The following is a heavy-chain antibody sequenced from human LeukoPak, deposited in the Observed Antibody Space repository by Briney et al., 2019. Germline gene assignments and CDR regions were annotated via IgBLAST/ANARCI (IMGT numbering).Heavy chain of an antibody. D-gene: IGHD5-24*01. Sequence: PGGSLRLSCAASGFTFTTYGMSWVRQAPGKGLEWVSYISSTSKTIYYPDSVKGRFTISRDNAKNSLYLQMNSLRAEDTAVYYCARGCQRWLQELDYWGQGTLVTVSS. J-gene: IGHJ4*02. CDR1: GFTFTTYG. CDR2: ISSTSKTI. V-gene: IGHV3-48*01. CDR3: ARGCQRWLQELDY.